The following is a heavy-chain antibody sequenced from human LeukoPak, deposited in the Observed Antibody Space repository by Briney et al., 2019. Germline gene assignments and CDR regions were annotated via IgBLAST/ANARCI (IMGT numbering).Heavy chain of an antibody. Sequence: PSGTLSLTCAVSGGSISSSNWWSWVRQPPGKGLEWIGEIYHSGSTHYNPSLKSRVTISVDKSKNQFSLKLSSVTAADTAVYYCARSGIAAAGVLDYWGQGTLVTVSS. D-gene: IGHD6-13*01. CDR3: ARSGIAAAGVLDY. J-gene: IGHJ4*02. CDR2: IYHSGST. V-gene: IGHV4-4*02. CDR1: GGSISSSNW.